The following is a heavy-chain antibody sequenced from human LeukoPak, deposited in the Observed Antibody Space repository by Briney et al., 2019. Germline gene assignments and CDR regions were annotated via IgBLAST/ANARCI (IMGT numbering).Heavy chain of an antibody. CDR2: IIPIFGTA. CDR1: GYTFTGYY. CDR3: ARGGVMDAFDI. Sequence: SVKVSCKASGYTFTGYYMHWVRQAPGQGLEWMGRIIPIFGTANYAQKFQGRVTTTTDESTSTAYMELSSLRSEDTAVYYCARGGVMDAFDIWGQGTLVTVSS. D-gene: IGHD3-16*01. V-gene: IGHV1-69*05. J-gene: IGHJ4*02.